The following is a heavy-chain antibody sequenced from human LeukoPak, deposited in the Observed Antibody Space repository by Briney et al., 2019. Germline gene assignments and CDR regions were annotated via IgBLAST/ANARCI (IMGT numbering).Heavy chain of an antibody. CDR1: GFTFSSYG. V-gene: IGHV3-33*01. Sequence: GRSRRLSCAASGFTFSSYGMHWVRQAPGKGLEWVAVIWYDGSNKYYADSVKGRFTISRDNSKNTLYLQMNSLRAEDTAVYYCARDHSSGWYSDYFDYWGQGTLVTVSS. CDR3: ARDHSSGWYSDYFDY. D-gene: IGHD6-19*01. CDR2: IWYDGSNK. J-gene: IGHJ4*02.